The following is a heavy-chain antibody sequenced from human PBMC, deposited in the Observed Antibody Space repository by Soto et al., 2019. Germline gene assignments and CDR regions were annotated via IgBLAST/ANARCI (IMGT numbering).Heavy chain of an antibody. CDR3: ARGLGVYCSSTSCSKGFDY. CDR1: RDSFSEMS. V-gene: IGHV1-24*01. Sequence: ASVKVSCKVSRDSFSEMSMHSVRQTPEKGLEWMGSFDGEDGNTKYSQKFQGRVTMTRDTSTSTVYMELSSLRSEDTAVYYCARGLGVYCSSTSCSKGFDYWGQGTLVTVSS. CDR2: FDGEDGNT. J-gene: IGHJ4*02. D-gene: IGHD2-2*01.